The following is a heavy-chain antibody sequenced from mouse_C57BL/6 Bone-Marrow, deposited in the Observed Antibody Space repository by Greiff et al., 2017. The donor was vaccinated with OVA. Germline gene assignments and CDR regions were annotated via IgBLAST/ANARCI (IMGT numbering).Heavy chain of an antibody. Sequence: EVQLQQSGPELVKPGASVKISCKASGYTFTDYNMDWVKQSHGKSLEWIGDINPNNGGTIYNQKFKGKATLTVDKYSSTAYMELRSLTSEDAAVDYCARGGYLTEGAYWGQGTLVTVSA. V-gene: IGHV1-18*01. J-gene: IGHJ3*01. CDR1: GYTFTDYN. CDR2: INPNNGGT. CDR3: ARGGYLTEGAY.